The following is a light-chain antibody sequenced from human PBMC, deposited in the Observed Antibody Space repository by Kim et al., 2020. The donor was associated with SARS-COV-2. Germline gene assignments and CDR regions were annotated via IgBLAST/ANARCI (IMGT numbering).Light chain of an antibody. J-gene: IGKJ4*01. CDR1: QGIKND. CDR2: AAS. V-gene: IGKV1-27*01. Sequence: SVGDRVTIPCRASQGIKNDLAWYQQKPGRAPRLLIYAASTLQSGVPSLFCGSGSGTDFTLTISSLQPEDFATYYCQKYNSAPALTFGGGTKVDIK. CDR3: QKYNSAPALT.